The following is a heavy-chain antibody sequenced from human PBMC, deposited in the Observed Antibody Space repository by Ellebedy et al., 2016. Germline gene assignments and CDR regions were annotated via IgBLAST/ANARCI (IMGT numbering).Heavy chain of an antibody. CDR2: ISSISSYT. V-gene: IGHV3-11*03. CDR1: GFTFSDYY. Sequence: GGSLRLXXAASGFTFSDYYMSWIRQAPGKGLEWVSYISSISSYTNYADSVKGRFTISGDKAKNSLYLQMNSLRAEDTAVYYCARFLNKSESRSSLSPYYYGLDVWGQGTTVTVSS. D-gene: IGHD3-10*01. J-gene: IGHJ6*02. CDR3: ARFLNKSESRSSLSPYYYGLDV.